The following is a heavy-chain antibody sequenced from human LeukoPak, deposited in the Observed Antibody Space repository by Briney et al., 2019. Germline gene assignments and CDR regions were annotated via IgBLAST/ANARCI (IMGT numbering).Heavy chain of an antibody. J-gene: IGHJ4*02. V-gene: IGHV4-59*01. CDR2: IYYSGST. CDR1: GGSISSYY. Sequence: SETLSLTCTVSGGSISSYYWSWIRQPPGKGLEWIGYIYYSGSTNYNPSLKSRVTISVDTSKNQFSLKLSSVTAADTAVYYCARGRRYCSSTSCYTFDYWGQGTLVTVSS. D-gene: IGHD2-2*02. CDR3: ARGRRYCSSTSCYTFDY.